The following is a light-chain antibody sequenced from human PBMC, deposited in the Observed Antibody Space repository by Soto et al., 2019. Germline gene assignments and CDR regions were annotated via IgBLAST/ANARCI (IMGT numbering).Light chain of an antibody. Sequence: QSVLTQPPSASGTPGQRVTISCSGSSSNIGSNTVNWYQQLPGTAPKLLIYSNNQRPSGVPDRFSGSKSGTSASLAISGLQYEDEADYYCAAGDDSLREVFGGGTKLTVL. CDR1: SSNIGSNT. CDR2: SNN. CDR3: AAGDDSLREV. V-gene: IGLV1-44*01. J-gene: IGLJ3*02.